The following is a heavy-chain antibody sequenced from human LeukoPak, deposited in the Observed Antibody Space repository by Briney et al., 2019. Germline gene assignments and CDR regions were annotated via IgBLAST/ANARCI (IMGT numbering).Heavy chain of an antibody. Sequence: SETLSLTCTVSGGSISSYYWSWIRQPPGKGLEWIGYIYYSGSTNYNPSLKSRVTISVDTSKNQFSLKLSSVTAADTAVYYCARAHFGVMGVDYWGQGTLVTVSS. CDR3: ARAHFGVMGVDY. CDR2: IYYSGST. D-gene: IGHD3-3*01. CDR1: GGSISSYY. J-gene: IGHJ4*02. V-gene: IGHV4-59*12.